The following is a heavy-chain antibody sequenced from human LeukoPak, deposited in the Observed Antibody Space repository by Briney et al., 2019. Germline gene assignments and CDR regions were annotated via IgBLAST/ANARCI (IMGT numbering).Heavy chain of an antibody. Sequence: SETLSLTCAVYGGSFSGYYWSWIRQPPGKGLEWIGEINHSGSTNYIPSLKSRVTISVDTSKNQFSLKLSSVTAADTAVYYCASFYDSSGYQDYWGQGTLVTVSS. J-gene: IGHJ4*02. CDR3: ASFYDSSGYQDY. CDR1: GGSFSGYY. D-gene: IGHD3-22*01. V-gene: IGHV4-34*01. CDR2: INHSGST.